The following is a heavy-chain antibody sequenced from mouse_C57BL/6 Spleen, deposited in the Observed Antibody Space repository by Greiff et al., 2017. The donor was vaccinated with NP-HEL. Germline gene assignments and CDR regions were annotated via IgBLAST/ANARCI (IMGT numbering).Heavy chain of an antibody. CDR1: GYTFTDYE. Sequence: VQLQQSGAELVRPGASVTLSCKASGYTFTDYEMHWVKQTPVHCLEWIGAIDPETGGTAYNQKFKGKAILTADKSSSTAYMELRSLLSEDSAVSYCTSHYYGSSYGWFAYWGQGTLVTVSA. D-gene: IGHD1-1*01. CDR3: TSHYYGSSYGWFAY. CDR2: IDPETGGT. J-gene: IGHJ3*01. V-gene: IGHV1-15*01.